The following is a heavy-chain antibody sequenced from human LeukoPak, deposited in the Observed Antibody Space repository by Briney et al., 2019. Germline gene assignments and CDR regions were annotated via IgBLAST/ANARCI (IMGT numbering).Heavy chain of an antibody. J-gene: IGHJ4*02. CDR2: IIPIFGTA. CDR1: GYTFTSYY. CDR3: ARNCGGDCPDG. D-gene: IGHD2-21*02. Sequence: GASVKVSCKASGYTFTSYYMHWVRQAPGQGLEWMGGIIPIFGTANYAQKFQGRVTITADESTSAAYMELSSLRSEDTAVYYCARNCGGDCPDGWGQGTLVTVSS. V-gene: IGHV1-69*13.